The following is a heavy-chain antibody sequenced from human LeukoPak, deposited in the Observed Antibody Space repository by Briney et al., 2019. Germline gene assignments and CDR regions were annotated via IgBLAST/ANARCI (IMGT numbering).Heavy chain of an antibody. CDR1: GGSFSGYY. D-gene: IGHD4-17*01. J-gene: IGHJ4*02. V-gene: IGHV4-34*01. Sequence: PSETLSLTCAVYGGSFSGYYWSWIRQPPGKGLEWIGEINHSGSTNYNPSLKSRVTVSVDTSKNQFSLKLSSVTAADTAVYYCARVDYGDSSKVFDYWGQGTLVTVSS. CDR3: ARVDYGDSSKVFDY. CDR2: INHSGST.